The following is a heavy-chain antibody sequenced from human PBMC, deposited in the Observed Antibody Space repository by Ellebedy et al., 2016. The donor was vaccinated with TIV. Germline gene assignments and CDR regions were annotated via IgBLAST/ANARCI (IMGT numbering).Heavy chain of an antibody. Sequence: SETLSLXXTVSGGSISSGDYYWSWIRQPAGKGLEWIGRIYTSGSTNYNPSLKSRVTMSVDTSKNQFSLKLSSVTAADTAVYYCARHWVRRSIDNWFDPWGQGTLVTVSS. CDR2: IYTSGST. CDR3: ARHWVRRSIDNWFDP. D-gene: IGHD2-2*01. CDR1: GGSISSGDYY. V-gene: IGHV4-61*02. J-gene: IGHJ5*02.